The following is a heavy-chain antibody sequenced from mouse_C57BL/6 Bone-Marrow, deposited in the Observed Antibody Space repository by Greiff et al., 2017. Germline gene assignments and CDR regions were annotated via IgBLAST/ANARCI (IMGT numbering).Heavy chain of an antibody. Sequence: EVQLVESGPELVKPGASVKMSCKASGYTFTDYNMHWVKQSHGKSLEWIGYINPNNGGTSYNHTFKGKATLTVNKSSSAAYMELRRLTSEDAAVYYCARREVYGYYHLFDYWGQGTTLTVSS. V-gene: IGHV1-22*01. CDR2: INPNNGGT. J-gene: IGHJ2*01. CDR3: ARREVYGYYHLFDY. D-gene: IGHD2-3*01. CDR1: GYTFTDYN.